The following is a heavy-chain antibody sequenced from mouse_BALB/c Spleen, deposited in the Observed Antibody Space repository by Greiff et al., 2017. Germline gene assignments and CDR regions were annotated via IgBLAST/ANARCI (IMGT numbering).Heavy chain of an antibody. J-gene: IGHJ4*01. D-gene: IGHD1-1*01. V-gene: IGHV4-2*02. CDR2: INPGSSTI. CDR3: ARLLRRDYAMDY. CDR1: GFDFSRYW. Sequence: GGGLVQPGGSLNLSCAASGFDFSRYWMSWARQAPGKGQEWIGEINPGSSTINYTPSLKDKFIISRDNAKNTLYLQMSKVRSEDTALYYCARLLRRDYAMDYWGQGTSVTVSS.